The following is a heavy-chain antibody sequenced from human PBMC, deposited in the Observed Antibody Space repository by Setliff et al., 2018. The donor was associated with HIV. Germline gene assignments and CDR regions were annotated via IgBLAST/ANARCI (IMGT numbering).Heavy chain of an antibody. V-gene: IGHV4-38-2*01. J-gene: IGHJ6*03. CDR3: NIYYYYYMDV. CDR1: GYSMSSGYY. CDR2: VYHTGST. Sequence: KASETLSLTCGVSGYSMSSGYYWGWIRQPPGKGLEWIGNVYHTGSTYYNPSLKSRVTISVDTSKNQFSLKLSSVIAADTAVYYCNIYYYYYMDVWGKGTTVTVSS.